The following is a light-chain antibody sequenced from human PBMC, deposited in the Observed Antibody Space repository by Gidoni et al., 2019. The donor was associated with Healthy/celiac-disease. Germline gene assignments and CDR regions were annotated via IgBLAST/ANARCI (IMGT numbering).Light chain of an antibody. Sequence: IQMTQSPSSLSASVGDRVTITCQASQDIRNYLNWYQQKPGKAPKLLIYDASNLETGGPARFSGSGSGTDFTFTISSLQPEDIATYYCQQYDNLPVTFGQGTRLEIK. V-gene: IGKV1-33*01. CDR1: QDIRNY. CDR2: DAS. J-gene: IGKJ5*01. CDR3: QQYDNLPVT.